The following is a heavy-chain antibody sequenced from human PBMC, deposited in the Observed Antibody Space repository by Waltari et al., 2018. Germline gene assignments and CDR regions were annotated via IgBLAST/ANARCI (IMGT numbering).Heavy chain of an antibody. J-gene: IGHJ5*02. CDR1: GFTFSSFG. V-gene: IGHV3-33*01. CDR2: IWYDEGRK. D-gene: IGHD3-16*02. CDR3: VRGSRYTPSDL. Sequence: VQLVESGGGVVQPGGSLRLSCEAFGFTFSSFGMHWVRQAPGKGPEGVGLIWYDEGRKYYADSVKGRFTVFSDKPKDTINLQMNRLRAEDTAVYYCVRGSRYTPSDLWGQGTLVTVSA.